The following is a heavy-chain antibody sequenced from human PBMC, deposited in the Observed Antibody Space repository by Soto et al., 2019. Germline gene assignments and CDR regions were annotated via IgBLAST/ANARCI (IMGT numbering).Heavy chain of an antibody. Sequence: SVKVSCKASGGTFSSYAISWVRQAPGPGLEWMGGIITIFGTANYAQKFQGRVTITADKSTSTAYMELSSLRSEDTAAYYCARGSGYTRGGFDPWGQGTLVTVSS. CDR3: ARGSGYTRGGFDP. V-gene: IGHV1-69*06. D-gene: IGHD3-3*01. CDR2: IITIFGTA. J-gene: IGHJ5*02. CDR1: GGTFSSYA.